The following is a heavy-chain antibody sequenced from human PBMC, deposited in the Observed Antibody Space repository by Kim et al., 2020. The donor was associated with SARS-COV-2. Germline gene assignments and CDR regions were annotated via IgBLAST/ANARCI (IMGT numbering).Heavy chain of an antibody. CDR3: ARLAESGWYSWFDP. D-gene: IGHD6-19*01. Sequence: GESLKISCKASGYNFANHWINWVRQMPGKGLEWMGKIDPSDSYSDYSPTFRGHVSISVDKSINTAYLQWSSLEASDTAIYYCARLAESGWYSWFDPWGQGTLVTVSS. V-gene: IGHV5-10-1*01. CDR1: GYNFANHW. CDR2: IDPSDSYS. J-gene: IGHJ5*02.